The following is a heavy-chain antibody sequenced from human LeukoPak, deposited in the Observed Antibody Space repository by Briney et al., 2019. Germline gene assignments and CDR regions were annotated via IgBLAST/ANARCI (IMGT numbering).Heavy chain of an antibody. J-gene: IGHJ4*02. CDR3: ARVNEAVAGTDY. V-gene: IGHV3-21*01. CDR1: GFTFNSYR. CDR2: ISSSSSYI. Sequence: GGTLRLSCAASGFTFNSYRMNWVRRAPGKGRESVSSISSSSSYIYYADSVKDRFTISRDNAKNSLYLQMNSLRAEDTAVYYCARVNEAVAGTDYWGQGTLVTVSS. D-gene: IGHD6-19*01.